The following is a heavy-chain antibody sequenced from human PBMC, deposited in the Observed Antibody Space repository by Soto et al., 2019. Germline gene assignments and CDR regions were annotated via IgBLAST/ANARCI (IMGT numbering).Heavy chain of an antibody. CDR1: GFTVSNNY. CDR2: IYSGGYT. D-gene: IGHD6-6*01. J-gene: IGHJ4*02. V-gene: IGHV3-53*01. CDR3: GTRPGGGGY. Sequence: EVQLVESGGGLIQPGGSLRLSCAVSGFTVSNNYMSWVRQAPGKGLEGVSVIYSGGYTAYGDSVKGRFTISRDNSKNTIYIQMNTRGADDTGWFYFGTRPGGGGYWGQGTLVTVSS.